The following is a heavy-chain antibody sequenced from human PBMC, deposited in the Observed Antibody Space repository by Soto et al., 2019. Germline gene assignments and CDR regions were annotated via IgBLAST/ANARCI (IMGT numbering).Heavy chain of an antibody. Sequence: PGGSLRLSCAASGFTVSSNYMSWVRQAPGKGLEWVSVIYSGGSTYYADSVKGRFTISRDNSKNTLYLQMNSLRAEDTAVYYCARDRGGYDILTGYPRPGWDYYYGMDVWGQGTTVTVSS. J-gene: IGHJ6*02. CDR2: IYSGGST. D-gene: IGHD3-9*01. V-gene: IGHV3-53*01. CDR1: GFTVSSNY. CDR3: ARDRGGYDILTGYPRPGWDYYYGMDV.